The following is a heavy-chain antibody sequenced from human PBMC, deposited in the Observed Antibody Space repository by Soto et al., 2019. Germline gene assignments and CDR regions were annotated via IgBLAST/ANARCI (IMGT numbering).Heavy chain of an antibody. J-gene: IGHJ4*02. V-gene: IGHV1-69*01. D-gene: IGHD3-3*01. CDR2: IIPIFGTA. Sequence: QVQLVQSGAEVKKPGSSVKVSCKASGGTFSSYAISWVRQAPGQGLEWMGGIIPIFGTANYTQKFQGRVTITEDESTSTAYKDLSSLRSGDTAVYYCARGVRRCDFWSGYWNYYFDYWGQGTLVTVSS. CDR3: ARGVRRCDFWSGYWNYYFDY. CDR1: GGTFSSYA.